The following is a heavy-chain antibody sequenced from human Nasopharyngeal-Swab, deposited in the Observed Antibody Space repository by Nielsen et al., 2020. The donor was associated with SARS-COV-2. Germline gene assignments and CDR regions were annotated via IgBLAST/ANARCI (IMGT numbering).Heavy chain of an antibody. CDR3: ARGRYSSSWYGLIWYFDL. CDR2: INHSGST. Sequence: SETLSLTCAVYGGSFSGDYWSWIRKRPGKGLEWNGVINHSGSTNYNPSLKSRVTISVDTSKNQFSLKLSSVTAAATAVYYCARGRYSSSWYGLIWYFDLWGRGTLVTVSS. J-gene: IGHJ2*01. V-gene: IGHV4-34*01. CDR1: GGSFSGDY. D-gene: IGHD6-13*01.